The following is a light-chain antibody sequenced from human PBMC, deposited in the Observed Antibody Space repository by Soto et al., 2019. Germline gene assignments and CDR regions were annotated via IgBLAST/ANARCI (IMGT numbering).Light chain of an antibody. CDR2: GAS. V-gene: IGKV3-15*01. CDR1: QTVNSN. Sequence: EIVMTQSPATLSVSPGERGSLSCRASQTVNSNLDWYQQRPGQTPRLLIYGASTRATDIPARFSGSGSGTEYTLTISSLQSEEFAVYLCQQYDKWPLTFGGGTKVEIK. J-gene: IGKJ4*01. CDR3: QQYDKWPLT.